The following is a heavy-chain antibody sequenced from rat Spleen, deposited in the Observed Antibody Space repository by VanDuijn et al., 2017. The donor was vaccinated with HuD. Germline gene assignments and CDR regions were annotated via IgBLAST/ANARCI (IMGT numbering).Heavy chain of an antibody. Sequence: EVQLVESGGGLVQPGRSLKLSCVASGFTFNNYWMTWIRQAPGKGLEWVASISYEGSSTYYGDSVKGRFTISRDSAKSTLYLQMDSLRSEDTATYYCARPHSSHYVMDAWGQGASVTVSS. CDR1: GFTFNNYW. J-gene: IGHJ4*01. CDR3: ARPHSSHYVMDA. D-gene: IGHD1-8*01. V-gene: IGHV5-31*01. CDR2: ISYEGSST.